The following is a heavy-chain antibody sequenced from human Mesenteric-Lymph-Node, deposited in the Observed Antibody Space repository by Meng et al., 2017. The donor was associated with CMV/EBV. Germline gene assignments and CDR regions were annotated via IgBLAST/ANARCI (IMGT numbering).Heavy chain of an antibody. V-gene: IGHV3-23*01. CDR2: TSGNSGST. J-gene: IGHJ4*02. CDR1: GFTFSNYT. Sequence: GGSLRLSCVASGFTFSNYTMCWVRQAPGKGLEWVSGTSGNSGSTYYADSVKGRFTISRDNAKNTLVLEMNSLRGEDTAVYYRAKDRDHQLMSYLDHWGQGTLVTVSS. CDR3: AKDRDHQLMSYLDH. D-gene: IGHD2-2*01.